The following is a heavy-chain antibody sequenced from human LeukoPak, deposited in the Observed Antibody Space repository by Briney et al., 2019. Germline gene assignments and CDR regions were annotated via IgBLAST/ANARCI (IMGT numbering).Heavy chain of an antibody. V-gene: IGHV3-33*01. D-gene: IGHD3-22*01. CDR2: IWNDGSNK. CDR1: GFTFNSYG. J-gene: IGHJ3*02. CDR3: ARIHSLYYYDSSGYGAFDI. Sequence: SLTLSCAASGFTFNSYGMHWVRQAPGKGLEWVAVIWNDGSNKYYSDSVKGRFTISRDNSKNTLYLQMNSLRAEDTAVYYCARIHSLYYYDSSGYGAFDIWGQGTMVTVSS.